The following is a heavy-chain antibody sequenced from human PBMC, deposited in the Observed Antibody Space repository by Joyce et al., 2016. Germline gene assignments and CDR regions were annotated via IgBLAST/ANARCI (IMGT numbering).Heavy chain of an antibody. CDR3: AREADDTSAYNWFDP. D-gene: IGHD3-22*01. CDR1: GYTFTNLA. Sequence: QVQLVQSGSELKKPGASVKVSCKTSGYTFTNLAMNWVRQAPGQGLEWMGCINTNTGNPMYAQGFTGRFVFSVDTSLSTAYLQISSLKAEDTAVYYCAREADDTSAYNWFDPWGQGTLVTVSS. CDR2: INTNTGNP. V-gene: IGHV7-4-1*02. J-gene: IGHJ5*02.